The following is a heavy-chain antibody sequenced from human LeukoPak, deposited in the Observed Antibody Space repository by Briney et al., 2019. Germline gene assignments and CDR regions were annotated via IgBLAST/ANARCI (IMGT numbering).Heavy chain of an antibody. D-gene: IGHD3-10*01. J-gene: IGHJ4*02. CDR2: IIPIFGTA. CDR3: ASPTYYYGSGSYYPFDY. Sequence: SVKVSCKASGGTFSSYAISWVRQAPGQGLEWMGGIIPIFGTANYAQKFQGRVTITADESTSTAYMELSSLRSEDTAVCYCASPTYYYGSGSYYPFDYWGQGTLVTVSS. V-gene: IGHV1-69*13. CDR1: GGTFSSYA.